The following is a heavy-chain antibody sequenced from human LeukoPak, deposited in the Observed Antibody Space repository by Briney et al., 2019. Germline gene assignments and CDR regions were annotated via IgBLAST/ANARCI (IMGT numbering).Heavy chain of an antibody. CDR3: ARDGNGLLWFGEIQH. V-gene: IGHV4-38-2*02. Sequence: SETLSLTCTVSGYSISSGRYWAWIRQPPGKGLEWIGSIYHSGSTYYNPSLKSRVTISVDTSKNQFSLKLSSVTAADTAVYYCARDGNGLLWFGEIQHWGQGTLVTVSS. D-gene: IGHD3-10*01. CDR2: IYHSGST. J-gene: IGHJ1*01. CDR1: GYSISSGRY.